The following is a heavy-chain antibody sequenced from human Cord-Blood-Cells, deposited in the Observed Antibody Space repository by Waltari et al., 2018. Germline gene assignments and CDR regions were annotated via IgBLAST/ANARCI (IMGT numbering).Heavy chain of an antibody. V-gene: IGHV1-3*01. CDR3: ARGPRSGYDY. Sequence: QVQLVQSGAEVKKPGASVKVSCKASGYTFTRYAMHWVRQAPGQRLEWMGWINAGNGNTKYSQKFQGRVTITRDTSASTAHMELSSLRSEDTAVYYCARGPRSGYDYWGQGTLVTVSS. CDR1: GYTFTRYA. D-gene: IGHD3-3*01. J-gene: IGHJ4*02. CDR2: INAGNGNT.